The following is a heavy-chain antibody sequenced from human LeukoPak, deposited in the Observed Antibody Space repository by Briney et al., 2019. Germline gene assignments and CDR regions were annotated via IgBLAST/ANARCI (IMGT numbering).Heavy chain of an antibody. D-gene: IGHD1-1*01. CDR3: ASNLIKVLHAFDI. J-gene: IGHJ3*02. CDR2: IKQDGSEK. V-gene: IGHV3-7*01. Sequence: GGSLRLSCAASGFTFSSYWMSWVRQAPGKGLEWVANIKQDGSEKYYVDSVKGRLTISRDNAKNSLYLQMNSLRAEDTAVYYCASNLIKVLHAFDIWGQGTMVTVSS. CDR1: GFTFSSYW.